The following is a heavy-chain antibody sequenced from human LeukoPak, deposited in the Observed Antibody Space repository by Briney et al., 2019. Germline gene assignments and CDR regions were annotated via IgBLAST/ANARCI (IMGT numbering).Heavy chain of an antibody. J-gene: IGHJ6*03. D-gene: IGHD6-13*01. Sequence: GGSVKVSCKASGYTFTSYDINWVRQATGQGLEWMGWINPNSGNTGYAQKFQGRVTITRNTSISTAYMELSSLRSEDTAVYYCARVGSEAAAGRYYYYYYMDVWGKGTTVTVSS. CDR1: GYTFTSYD. V-gene: IGHV1-8*03. CDR2: INPNSGNT. CDR3: ARVGSEAAAGRYYYYYYMDV.